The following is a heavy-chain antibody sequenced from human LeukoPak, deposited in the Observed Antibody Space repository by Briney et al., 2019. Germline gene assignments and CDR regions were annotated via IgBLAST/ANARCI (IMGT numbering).Heavy chain of an antibody. CDR3: AKDYYDSIYFDY. J-gene: IGHJ4*02. D-gene: IGHD3-22*01. V-gene: IGHV3-48*01. Sequence: GGSLRLSCAASGFTFSSYSMNWVRQAPGKGLEWVSYISSSSSTIYYADSVKGRFTISRDNSKNTLYLQMNSLRAEDTAVYCCAKDYYDSIYFDYWGQGTLVTVSS. CDR1: GFTFSSYS. CDR2: ISSSSSTI.